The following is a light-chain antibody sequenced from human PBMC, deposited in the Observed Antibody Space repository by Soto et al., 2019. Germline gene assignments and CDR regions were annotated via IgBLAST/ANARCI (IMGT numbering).Light chain of an antibody. CDR2: DVT. CDR3: QSYDSSLTGRV. J-gene: IGLJ2*01. CDR1: SSDVGGYNY. Sequence: QSVLTQPRSVSGSPGQSVTISCTGTSSDVGGYNYVSWYQQYPGKAPKPMIYDVTKRPSGVPDRFSGSKSGNTASLTISGLQAEDEADYYCQSYDSSLTGRVFGGGTKLTVL. V-gene: IGLV2-11*01.